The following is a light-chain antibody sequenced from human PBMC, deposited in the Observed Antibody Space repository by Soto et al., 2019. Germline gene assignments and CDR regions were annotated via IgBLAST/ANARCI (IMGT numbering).Light chain of an antibody. J-gene: IGKJ1*01. Sequence: TQMTQSPSTLSASVGDRVTITCRASQSISSWLAWYQQKPGKAPKLLIYDASSLESGVPSRFSGSGSGTEFTLTISSLQPDDFATYYCQQNSAFPRTFGQGTKVDIK. CDR1: QSISSW. CDR2: DAS. V-gene: IGKV1-5*01. CDR3: QQNSAFPRT.